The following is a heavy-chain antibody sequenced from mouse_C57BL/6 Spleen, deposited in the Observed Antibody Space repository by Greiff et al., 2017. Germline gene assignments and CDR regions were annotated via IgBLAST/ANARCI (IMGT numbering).Heavy chain of an antibody. CDR2: IDPSDSYT. CDR3: ARKVPYYYSNYLDY. Sequence: VQLQQPGAELVMPGASVKLSCKASGYSFTSYWMHWVKQRPGQGLEWIGEIDPSDSYTNYNQKFKGKSTLTVDKSSSTAYMQLSSLTSEDSAVYYCARKVPYYYSNYLDYWGQGTTLTVSS. V-gene: IGHV1-69*01. J-gene: IGHJ2*01. D-gene: IGHD2-5*01. CDR1: GYSFTSYW.